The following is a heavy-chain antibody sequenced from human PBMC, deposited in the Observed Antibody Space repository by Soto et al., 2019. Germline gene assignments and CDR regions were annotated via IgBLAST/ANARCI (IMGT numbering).Heavy chain of an antibody. J-gene: IGHJ4*02. CDR3: AKLRAFSSGWPYYFDY. D-gene: IGHD6-19*01. Sequence: QVPLVQSGAEVKKPGASVKVACKASGYSLTNYGMSWVRQAPGQGLEWMGWISAYDGRTTYAQKLRGRVTMTTDTSTNTSYMELRSLRSDDTAVYYCAKLRAFSSGWPYYFDYWGQGTLVSVSS. CDR1: GYSLTNYG. CDR2: ISAYDGRT. V-gene: IGHV1-18*01.